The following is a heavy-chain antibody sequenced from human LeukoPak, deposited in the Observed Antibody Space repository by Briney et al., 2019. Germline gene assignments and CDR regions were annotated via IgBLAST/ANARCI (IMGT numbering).Heavy chain of an antibody. V-gene: IGHV4-38-2*01. CDR2: IYHSGST. CDR1: GYSISSGYY. CDR3: ARGNYYYDSTFYEDY. D-gene: IGHD3-22*01. J-gene: IGHJ4*02. Sequence: PSETLSLTCAVSGYSISSGYYWGWIRQPPGKGLEWIGNIYHSGSTYYNPSLKSRVTISVDKSKNQVSLKLSSVTAANTAMYYCARGNYYYDSTFYEDYWGQGTLVTVSS.